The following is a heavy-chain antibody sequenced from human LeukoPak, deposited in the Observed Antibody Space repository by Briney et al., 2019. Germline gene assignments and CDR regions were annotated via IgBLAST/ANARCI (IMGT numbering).Heavy chain of an antibody. D-gene: IGHD3-16*01. CDR3: AASIMTTVITFLY. V-gene: IGHV4-31*03. CDR1: GEPITRGDYY. CDR2: IHHGEST. Sequence: SETLSLTCTVSGEPITRGDYYWSWIRQDPGKGLEWIGYIHHGESTDYNPSLQSRVTISVDSSKNQFSLKLSSVTSADTAVYYCAASIMTTVITFLYWGQGTLVSVSS. J-gene: IGHJ4*02.